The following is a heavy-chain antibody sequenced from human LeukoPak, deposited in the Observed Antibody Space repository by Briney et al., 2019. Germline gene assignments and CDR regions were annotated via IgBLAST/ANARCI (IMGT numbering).Heavy chain of an antibody. J-gene: IGHJ5*02. CDR3: ARDSYAATSWFDP. Sequence: GGSLRLSCAASGFTFRSYSMNWVRQAPGKGLEWVSSISSSSSYIYYADSVKGRFTISRDNAKNSLYLQMNSLRAEDTAVYYCARDSYAATSWFDPWGQGTLVTVSS. V-gene: IGHV3-21*01. CDR2: ISSSSSYI. D-gene: IGHD2-2*01. CDR1: GFTFRSYS.